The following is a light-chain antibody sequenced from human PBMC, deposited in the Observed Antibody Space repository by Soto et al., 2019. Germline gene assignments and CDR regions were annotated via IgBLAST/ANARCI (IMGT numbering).Light chain of an antibody. V-gene: IGKV1-27*01. J-gene: IGKJ4*01. CDR3: QKYHSAPSLT. CDR2: AAS. CDR1: QGVSNF. Sequence: DIQMTQSPSSLSASVGDRVTITCRASQGVSNFLAWYQQKPGKVPKLMIYAASTLQSAVPSRFSGSGSGTDFTLTISSLQPEDVATYYFQKYHSAPSLTFGGGTKVEIK.